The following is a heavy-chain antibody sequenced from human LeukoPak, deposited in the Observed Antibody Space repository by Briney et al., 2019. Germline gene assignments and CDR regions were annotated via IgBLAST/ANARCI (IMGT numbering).Heavy chain of an antibody. CDR2: IIPIFGTA. V-gene: IGHV1-69*01. CDR1: GGTFSSNA. CDR3: ARDKSTVTNHQSFQH. D-gene: IGHD4-17*01. J-gene: IGHJ1*01. Sequence: SVRVSCKXSGGTFSSNAISWVRQAPRQGLEWMGGIIPIFGTANYAQKFQGRVTITADESTSTAYMELSSLRSEDTAVYYCARDKSTVTNHQSFQHWGQGTLVTVSS.